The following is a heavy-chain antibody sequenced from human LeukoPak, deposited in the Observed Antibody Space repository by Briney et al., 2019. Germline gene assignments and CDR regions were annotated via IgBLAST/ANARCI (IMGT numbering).Heavy chain of an antibody. CDR2: INHSGST. CDR3: ARGRRWASLGY. Sequence: TTSETLSLTCAVYGGSFSGYYWSWIRQPPGKGLEWIGEINHSGSTNYNPSLKSRVTISVDTSKNHFSLKLSSVTAADTAVYYCARGRRWASLGYWGQGTLVTVAS. V-gene: IGHV4-34*01. J-gene: IGHJ4*02. D-gene: IGHD4-23*01. CDR1: GGSFSGYY.